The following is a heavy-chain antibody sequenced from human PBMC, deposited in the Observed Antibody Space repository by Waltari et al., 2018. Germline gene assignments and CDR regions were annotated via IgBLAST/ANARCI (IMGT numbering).Heavy chain of an antibody. J-gene: IGHJ4*02. CDR3: ARDLYGDYMVAFDY. CDR2: IKEGGSEK. V-gene: IGHV3-7*01. D-gene: IGHD4-17*01. Sequence: EVQLVESGGGLVQPGGSLRLSCAASGFTFSSYWMSWVRQAPGRGLAWVANIKEGGSEKYYADSVKGRFTISRDNAKNPLYLQMNSLGAEETAVYYCARDLYGDYMVAFDYWGQGTLVTVSS. CDR1: GFTFSSYW.